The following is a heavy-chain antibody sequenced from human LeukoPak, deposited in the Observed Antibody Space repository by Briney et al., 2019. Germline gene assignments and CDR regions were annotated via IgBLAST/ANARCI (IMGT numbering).Heavy chain of an antibody. CDR3: ARDSPQYYYDSSGYYRTREFDY. J-gene: IGHJ4*02. CDR2: IIPIFGTA. CDR1: GGTFSSYA. D-gene: IGHD3-22*01. V-gene: IGHV1-69*13. Sequence: SVKVSCKASGGTFSSYAISWVRQAPGQGLEWMGGIIPIFGTANYAQKFQGRVTITADESTSTAYMELSSLRSEDTAVYYCARDSPQYYYDSSGYYRTREFDYWGQGTLVTVSS.